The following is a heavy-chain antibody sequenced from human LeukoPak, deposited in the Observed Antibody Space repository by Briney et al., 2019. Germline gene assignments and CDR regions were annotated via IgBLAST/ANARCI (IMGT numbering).Heavy chain of an antibody. CDR1: GFTFSSYA. Sequence: GGSLRLSCAASGFTFSSYAMSCVREAPGKGLEWVSAISGSGGRTYYAGSVKGRFTISRDNSKNTLYLQMESLRAEDTAVYYCAKHSTYCSGGSCQEDFDYWGQGTLVTVSS. D-gene: IGHD2-15*01. CDR3: AKHSTYCSGGSCQEDFDY. V-gene: IGHV3-23*01. J-gene: IGHJ4*02. CDR2: ISGSGGRT.